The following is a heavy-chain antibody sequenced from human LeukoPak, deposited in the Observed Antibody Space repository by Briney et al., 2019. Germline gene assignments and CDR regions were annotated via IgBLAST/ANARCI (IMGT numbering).Heavy chain of an antibody. CDR2: IYYSGST. Sequence: PSETLSLTRTVSGGSISSGDYYWSWIRQPPGKGLEWIGYIYYSGSTYYNPSLKSRVTISVDTSKNQFSLKLSSVTAADTAVYYCARSRRSMITFGGAPDYWGQGTLVTVSS. V-gene: IGHV4-30-4*01. J-gene: IGHJ4*02. CDR1: GGSISSGDYY. CDR3: ARSRRSMITFGGAPDY. D-gene: IGHD3-16*01.